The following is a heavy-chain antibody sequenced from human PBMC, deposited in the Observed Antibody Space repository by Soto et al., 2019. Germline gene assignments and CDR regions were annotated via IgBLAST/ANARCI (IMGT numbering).Heavy chain of an antibody. D-gene: IGHD6-25*01. V-gene: IGHV3-23*01. CDR2: ISGSGGTT. J-gene: IGHJ4*02. Sequence: EVQLLESGGGLVQPGRSLRLSCAAPGFTFSSYAMSWVRQAPGKGLEWVSAISGSGGTTYYAASVKGRFTISRDSSKNTLFLQMNSLRAEDTAVYYCAKFFVETGGSSGWPWTFHYWGQGTLVTVSS. CDR1: GFTFSSYA. CDR3: AKFFVETGGSSGWPWTFHY.